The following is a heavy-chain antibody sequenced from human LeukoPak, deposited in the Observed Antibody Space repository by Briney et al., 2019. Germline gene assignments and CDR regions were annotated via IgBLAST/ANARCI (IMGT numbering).Heavy chain of an antibody. CDR2: IIPIFGTA. D-gene: IGHD2-15*01. CDR3: ARLSVVVGASFDP. V-gene: IGHV1-69*13. Sequence: GASVKVSCKASGGTFSSYAISWVRQAPGQGLEWMGGIIPIFGTANYAQKFQGRVTITADESTSTAYMELSSLRSEDTAVYYCARLSVVVGASFDPWGQGTLVTVSS. J-gene: IGHJ5*02. CDR1: GGTFSSYA.